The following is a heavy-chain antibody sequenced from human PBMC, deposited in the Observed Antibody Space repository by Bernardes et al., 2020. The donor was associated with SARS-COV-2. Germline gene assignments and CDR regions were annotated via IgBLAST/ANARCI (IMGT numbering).Heavy chain of an antibody. CDR1: GGSFSDYY. D-gene: IGHD3-22*01. Sequence: SETLSLTCAVYGGSFSDYYWSWVRQPPGKGLEWIGEITHTGSANYNPSLKSRLTISVDTSQKQFSLRLNSVTAADTAVYFCARAAPTPYYSDGSDYYYDWYFDLWGRGNLVTVSS. V-gene: IGHV4-34*01. J-gene: IGHJ2*01. CDR3: ARAAPTPYYSDGSDYYYDWYFDL. CDR2: ITHTGSA.